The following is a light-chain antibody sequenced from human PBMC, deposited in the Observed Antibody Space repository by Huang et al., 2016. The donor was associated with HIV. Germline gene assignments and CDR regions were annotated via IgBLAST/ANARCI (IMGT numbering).Light chain of an antibody. V-gene: IGKV2-30*02. Sequence: DVVMTQSPLSLPVTLGQPASISCRSSQSLVHSDGNIYLNWFQQRPGQSPRRLIYKVSNRDSGVPDRCSGSGSGTDFTLKISRVEAEDVGVYYCMQGTHWPPITFGQGTRLEIK. CDR3: MQGTHWPPIT. J-gene: IGKJ5*01. CDR2: KVS. CDR1: QSLVHSDGNIY.